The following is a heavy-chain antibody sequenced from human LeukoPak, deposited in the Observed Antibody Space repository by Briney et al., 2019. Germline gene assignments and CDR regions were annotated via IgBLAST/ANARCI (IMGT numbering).Heavy chain of an antibody. CDR2: IYYSGST. J-gene: IGHJ5*02. Sequence: SETLSLTCTVSGGSINTYYWNWIRQPPGKGLEWIGNIYYSGSTNYNPSLKSRVTISVDTSKNQLSLKLSSVTAADTAVYYCARLPGIYTPLDPWGQGTLVTVSS. CDR3: ARLPGIYTPLDP. CDR1: GGSINTYY. D-gene: IGHD1-14*01. V-gene: IGHV4-59*01.